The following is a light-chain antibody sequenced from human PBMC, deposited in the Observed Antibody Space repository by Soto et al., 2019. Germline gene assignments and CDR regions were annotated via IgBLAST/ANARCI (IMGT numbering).Light chain of an antibody. V-gene: IGKV3-15*01. CDR1: QGVTTN. CDR2: DVS. J-gene: IGKJ5*01. Sequence: EILMTQSPATLSLSPGERVTLSCRAGQGVTTNFAWYQQKSGQSPRLLIYDVSSRATGVPSRFSGTGSETDFTLTISGLQSEDSAIYFCQQYNNWPFSFGQGTRLEIK. CDR3: QQYNNWPFS.